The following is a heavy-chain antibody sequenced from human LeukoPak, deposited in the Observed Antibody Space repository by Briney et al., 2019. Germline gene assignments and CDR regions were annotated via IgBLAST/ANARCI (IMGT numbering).Heavy chain of an antibody. J-gene: IGHJ6*03. CDR1: GLTFSNYA. CDR2: VSNTGTVT. Sequence: GGSLRLSCAASGLTFSNYAMNWVRQAPGKGLEWVSAVSNTGTVTYYADSVKGRFTISRDNAKNSLYLQMNSLRAEDTAVYYCARPDGYNYPYYYYMDVWGKGTTVTVSS. V-gene: IGHV3-21*01. D-gene: IGHD5-24*01. CDR3: ARPDGYNYPYYYYMDV.